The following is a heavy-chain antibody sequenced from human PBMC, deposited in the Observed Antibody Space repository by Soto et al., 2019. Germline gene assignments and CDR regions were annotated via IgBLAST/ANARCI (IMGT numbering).Heavy chain of an antibody. D-gene: IGHD3-16*01. CDR2: INPYTGST. J-gene: IGHJ4*02. Sequence: QVQLVQSGAEVKKPGASVKVSCKASGYTFTDYYMHWVRQAPGQGLEWLGWINPYTGSTNYAHKFQDRVTMTRDTSINTAYLDLSRLTSDDTAVYYCARDPIGGGAPYYCDYWGQGTLVTASS. CDR1: GYTFTDYY. V-gene: IGHV1-2*02. CDR3: ARDPIGGGAPYYCDY.